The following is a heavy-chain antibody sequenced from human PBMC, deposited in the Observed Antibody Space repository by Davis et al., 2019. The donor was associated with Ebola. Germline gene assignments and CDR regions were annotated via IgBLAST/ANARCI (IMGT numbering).Heavy chain of an antibody. Sequence: MPGGSLRLSCTVSGAAITSYYWSWIRQPPGKGLEWIGYIYYSGSTYYNPSLKSRVTISVDTSKNQFSLKLSSVTAADTAVYYCARLDLIVGLDYWGQGTLVTVSS. J-gene: IGHJ4*02. CDR1: GAAITSYY. V-gene: IGHV4-59*08. CDR3: ARLDLIVGLDY. D-gene: IGHD1-26*01. CDR2: IYYSGST.